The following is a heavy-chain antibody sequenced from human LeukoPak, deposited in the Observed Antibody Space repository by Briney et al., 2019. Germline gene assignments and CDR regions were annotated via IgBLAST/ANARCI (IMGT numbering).Heavy chain of an antibody. CDR1: GGTFSSYA. CDR3: ARSAEVVVVTSLGWFDP. J-gene: IGHJ5*02. V-gene: IGHV1-69*04. D-gene: IGHD2-21*02. Sequence: SVKVSYKASGGTFSSYAISWVRRAPGQELEWMGTIIPILGIANYAQKFQGRVTITADKSTSTAYMELSSLRSEDTAVYYCARSAEVVVVTSLGWFDPWGQGTLVTVSS. CDR2: IIPILGIA.